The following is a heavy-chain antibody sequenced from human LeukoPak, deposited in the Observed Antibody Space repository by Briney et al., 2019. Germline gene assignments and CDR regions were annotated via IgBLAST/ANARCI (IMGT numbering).Heavy chain of an antibody. D-gene: IGHD6-6*01. CDR3: ARGLPYSSSYGY. V-gene: IGHV4-39*07. J-gene: IGHJ4*02. Sequence: SETLSLTCTVSGGSISSSSYYWGWIRQPPGKGLEWIGSIYYSGSTYYNPSLKSRVTISVDTSKNQFSLKLSSVTAADTAVYYCARGLPYSSSYGYWGQGTLVTVSS. CDR2: IYYSGST. CDR1: GGSISSSSYY.